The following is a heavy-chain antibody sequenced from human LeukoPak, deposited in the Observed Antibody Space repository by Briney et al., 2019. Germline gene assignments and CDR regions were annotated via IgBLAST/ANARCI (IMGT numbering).Heavy chain of an antibody. D-gene: IGHD6-19*01. Sequence: PSQTLSLTCTVSSGSISIGSYYWSWIRQPAGKGLEWIGRIYTSGSTNYNPSLKSRVTISVDTSKNQFSLKLRSVTAADTAVYYCARASGWYFFDPWGQGTLVTVSS. V-gene: IGHV4-61*02. J-gene: IGHJ5*02. CDR1: SGSISIGSYY. CDR2: IYTSGST. CDR3: ARASGWYFFDP.